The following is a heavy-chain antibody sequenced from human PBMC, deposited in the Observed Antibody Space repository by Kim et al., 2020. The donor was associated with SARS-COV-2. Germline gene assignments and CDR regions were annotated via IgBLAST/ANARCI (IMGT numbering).Heavy chain of an antibody. D-gene: IGHD3-10*01. CDR3: AGGHGTMVRGVLEYFDH. Sequence: GGSLRLSCAASGFTFSSYGMHWVRQAPGKGLEWVAVIWYDGSNKYYADFVKGRFTISRDNSKNTLYLQMNSLRAEDTAVYYCAGGHGTMVRGVLEYFDHWGRGTLVTVSS. CDR1: GFTFSSYG. J-gene: IGHJ2*01. CDR2: IWYDGSNK. V-gene: IGHV3-30*19.